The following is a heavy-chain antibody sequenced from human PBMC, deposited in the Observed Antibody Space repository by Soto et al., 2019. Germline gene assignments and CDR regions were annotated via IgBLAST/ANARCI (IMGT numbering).Heavy chain of an antibody. Sequence: QVQLQESGPGLVKPSETLSLTCTVSGGSISSYYWSWIRQPPGKGLEWIGYIYYSGSTNYNPSLKRRVTISVDTSKNQFSLKLSSVPAADTAVYYCARNMITFGGVIAHFDYWGQGTLVTVSS. D-gene: IGHD3-16*02. V-gene: IGHV4-59*08. CDR2: IYYSGST. J-gene: IGHJ4*02. CDR3: ARNMITFGGVIAHFDY. CDR1: GGSISSYY.